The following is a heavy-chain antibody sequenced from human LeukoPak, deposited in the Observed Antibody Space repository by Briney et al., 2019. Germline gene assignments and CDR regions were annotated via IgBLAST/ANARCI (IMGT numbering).Heavy chain of an antibody. CDR1: GFIFSAYS. Sequence: GGSLRLSCTASGFIFSAYSMTWVRQAPGKGLEWVANINQDGSETHYADSVKGRFTFSRDNAKNLLYLQMNSLRAEGTAVYYCAREPSSSGYDYWGQGTLVTVSS. D-gene: IGHD3-22*01. CDR3: AREPSSSGYDY. J-gene: IGHJ4*02. CDR2: INQDGSET. V-gene: IGHV3-7*01.